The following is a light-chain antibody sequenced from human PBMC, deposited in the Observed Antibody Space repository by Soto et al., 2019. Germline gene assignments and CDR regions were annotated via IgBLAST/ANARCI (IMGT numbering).Light chain of an antibody. CDR3: SSFAGNNIML. CDR2: DVS. J-gene: IGLJ2*01. V-gene: IGLV2-8*01. Sequence: QSALAQPPSASGSPGQSVTISCTGTSSDVGGCNYVSWYQQHPGKAPNLMIYDVSKRPSGVPDRFSGSKSGNTASLTVSGLQAEDEADYYCSSFAGNNIMLFGGGTKLTVL. CDR1: SSDVGGCNY.